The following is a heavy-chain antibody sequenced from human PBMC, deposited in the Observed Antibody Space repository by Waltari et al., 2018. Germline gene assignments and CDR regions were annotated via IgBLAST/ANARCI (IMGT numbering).Heavy chain of an antibody. CDR3: ARDHVFRGDFWSGYYDS. CDR2: IKQDGSET. J-gene: IGHJ4*02. D-gene: IGHD3-3*01. CDR1: GFTLSSYW. Sequence: EVQLEESGGGLVQPGGSLRLSCAASGFTLSSYWMTWVRQAPGKGLGWVANIKQDGSETYYADSLKGRFTISRDNAKNSLYLQMNSLRAEDTALYYCARDHVFRGDFWSGYYDSWGQGTLVTVSS. V-gene: IGHV3-7*01.